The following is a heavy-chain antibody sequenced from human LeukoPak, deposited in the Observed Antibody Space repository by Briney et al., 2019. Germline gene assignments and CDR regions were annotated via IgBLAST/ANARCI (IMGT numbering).Heavy chain of an antibody. CDR2: FDPEDGET. V-gene: IGHV1-24*01. Sequence: GASVKVSCKVSGYTLTELSMHWVRQAPGKGLEWMGGFDPEDGETIYAQKFQGRVTVTSDMSTSMVYMDLSSLRSEDTAVYYCARGRITSYYSSSGFYPRDFWGQGTLVTVSS. CDR3: ARGRITSYYSSSGFYPRDF. CDR1: GYTLTELS. J-gene: IGHJ4*02. D-gene: IGHD3-22*01.